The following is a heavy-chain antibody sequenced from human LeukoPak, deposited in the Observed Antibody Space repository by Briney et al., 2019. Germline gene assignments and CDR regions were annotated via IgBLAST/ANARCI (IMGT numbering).Heavy chain of an antibody. D-gene: IGHD1-26*01. CDR2: IYYSGST. J-gene: IGHJ5*02. Sequence: SETLSLTCTVSGGSISSSSYYWGWIRQPPGKGLEWIGSIYYSGSTYYNPSLKSRVTISVDTSKNQFSLKLSSVTAADTAVYYCAREVGATFAWGRGTLVTVSS. V-gene: IGHV4-39*07. CDR1: GGSISSSSYY. CDR3: AREVGATFA.